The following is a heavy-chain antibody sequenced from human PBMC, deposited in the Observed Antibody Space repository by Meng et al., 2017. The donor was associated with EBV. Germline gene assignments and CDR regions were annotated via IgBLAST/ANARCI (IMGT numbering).Heavy chain of an antibody. V-gene: IGHV1-69*06. D-gene: IGHD6-13*01. Sequence: QGQVAHLGAGVKTPGSSVKVACKASGGIVRSYAISWVRQAPGQGLEWMGGIIPIFGTANYAQKFQGRVTITADKSTSTAYMELSSLRSEDTAVYYCARAEIAAAGRLDYWGQGTLVTVSS. CDR2: IIPIFGTA. J-gene: IGHJ4*02. CDR3: ARAEIAAAGRLDY. CDR1: GGIVRSYA.